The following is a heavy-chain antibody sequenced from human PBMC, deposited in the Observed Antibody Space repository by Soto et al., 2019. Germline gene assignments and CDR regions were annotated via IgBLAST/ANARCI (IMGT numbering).Heavy chain of an antibody. Sequence: QVQLQESGPGLVKPSETLSVTCTVSGGSVSSRSHFWSWIRQPPGGGLQGIGYIFYSGSTNYNPSLKSRATLSVDTSRNQFSLRLTSVTAADTAFYYCARYDAESGSNKIDPWGQGTLVTVSS. CDR2: IFYSGST. CDR1: GGSVSSRSHF. CDR3: ARYDAESGSNKIDP. V-gene: IGHV4-61*01. J-gene: IGHJ5*02. D-gene: IGHD5-12*01.